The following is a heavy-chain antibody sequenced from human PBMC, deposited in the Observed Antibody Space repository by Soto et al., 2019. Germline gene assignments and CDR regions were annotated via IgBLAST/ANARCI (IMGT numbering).Heavy chain of an antibody. J-gene: IGHJ3*02. CDR2: IYSGGST. CDR3: ARGPVLDAFDI. CDR1: GFTVSSNY. V-gene: IGHV3-53*01. Sequence: GGSLRLSCAASGFTVSSNYMSWVRQAPGKGLEWVSVIYSGGSTYYADSVKGRFTISRDNSKNTLYLQMNSLRAEDTAVYYCARGPVLDAFDIWGQGTMVTVSS.